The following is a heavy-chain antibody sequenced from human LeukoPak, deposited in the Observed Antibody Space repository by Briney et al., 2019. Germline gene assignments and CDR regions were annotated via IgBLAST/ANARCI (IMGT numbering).Heavy chain of an antibody. V-gene: IGHV3-53*01. Sequence: GGSLRLSCAASGFTFSTYAMNWVRQAPGQGLEWVSVIYSSGYTYYADSVKGRFTISRDNAKNTLYLQMNSLGAEDTALYYCARVAATVTTNFYYYIDVWGEGTTVTVSS. CDR1: GFTFSTYA. D-gene: IGHD4-17*01. J-gene: IGHJ6*03. CDR3: ARVAATVTTNFYYYIDV. CDR2: IYSSGYT.